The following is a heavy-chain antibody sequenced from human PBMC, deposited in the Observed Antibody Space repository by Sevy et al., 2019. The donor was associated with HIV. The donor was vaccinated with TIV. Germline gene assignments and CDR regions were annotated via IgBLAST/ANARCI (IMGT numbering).Heavy chain of an antibody. CDR1: GYTFTSYG. CDR2: ISAYNGNT. V-gene: IGHV1-18*01. CDR3: ARDSQQQLENWFDP. J-gene: IGHJ5*02. D-gene: IGHD6-13*01. Sequence: ASVKVSCKASGYTFTSYGISWVRQAPGQGLEWMGWISAYNGNTNYAQKLQGRVTMTTDTSTSTAYMELRSLRSDDTAVYYCARDSQQQLENWFDPWGQRTLVTVSS.